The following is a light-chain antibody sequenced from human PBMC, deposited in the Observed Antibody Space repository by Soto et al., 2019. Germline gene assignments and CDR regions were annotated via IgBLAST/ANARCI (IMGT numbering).Light chain of an antibody. Sequence: DIQMTQSPSSLSASVGDRVTITCQASQGINNFLNWYQQKPEKAPKLLISVASNLETGGPSRFIASGSVTDVTLTFTSLHAEDIATYYCQQYHSLPLTFGGGTKVEMK. J-gene: IGKJ4*01. V-gene: IGKV1-33*01. CDR3: QQYHSLPLT. CDR2: VAS. CDR1: QGINNF.